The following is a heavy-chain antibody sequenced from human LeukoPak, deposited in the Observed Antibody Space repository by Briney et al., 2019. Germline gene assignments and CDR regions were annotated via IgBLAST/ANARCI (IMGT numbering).Heavy chain of an antibody. CDR2: IYYSGST. D-gene: IGHD1-26*01. CDR1: GGSISSYY. J-gene: IGHJ4*02. Sequence: PSGTLSLTCTVSGGSISSYYWSWIRQPPGKGLEWIGYIYYSGSTNYNPSLKSRVTISVDTSKNQFSLKLSSVTAADTAVYYCARAMGATAGFYFDYWGQGTLVTVSS. CDR3: ARAMGATAGFYFDY. V-gene: IGHV4-59*01.